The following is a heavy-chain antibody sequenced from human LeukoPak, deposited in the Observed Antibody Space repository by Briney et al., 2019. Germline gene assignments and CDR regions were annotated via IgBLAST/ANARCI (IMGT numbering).Heavy chain of an antibody. V-gene: IGHV3-53*01. J-gene: IGHJ3*02. D-gene: IGHD3-10*01. CDR2: IYSGGST. CDR3: AREQQTSYYGSGKAIDAFDI. Sequence: GGSLRLSCAASGFTVSSNYMSWVRQAPGKGLEWVSVIYSGGSTYYADSVKGRFTISRDNSKNTLYLQMNSLRAEDTAVYYCAREQQTSYYGSGKAIDAFDIWGQGTMVTVSS. CDR1: GFTVSSNY.